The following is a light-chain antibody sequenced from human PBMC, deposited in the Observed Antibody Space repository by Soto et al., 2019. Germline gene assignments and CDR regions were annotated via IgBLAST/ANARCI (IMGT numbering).Light chain of an antibody. J-gene: IGLJ1*01. CDR1: FSDAGGYDY. CDR3: SSHTSGSTRV. Sequence: QSVLTQPASVSGSPGQSISISCTGTFSDAGGYDYVSWYQQHPDKAPKLMIYEVTKRPSGVSNRFSGSKSGNTASLTISGLQPEDEADYYCSSHTSGSTRVFGSGTNVTVL. V-gene: IGLV2-14*01. CDR2: EVT.